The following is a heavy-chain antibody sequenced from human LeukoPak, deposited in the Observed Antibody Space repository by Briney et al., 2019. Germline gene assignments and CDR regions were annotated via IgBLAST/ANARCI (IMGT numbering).Heavy chain of an antibody. V-gene: IGHV4-59*01. CDR3: ARYFGGWEKYFDY. CDR1: GGSISNYY. Sequence: SETLSLTCTVSGGSISNYYWSWIRQPPGKGLEWIGYIYYSGSTNYNPSLKSRVTISLNTSKNQFSLKLSSVTAADTAVYYCARYFGGWEKYFDYWGQGTLVTVSS. CDR2: IYYSGST. J-gene: IGHJ4*02. D-gene: IGHD2-21*01.